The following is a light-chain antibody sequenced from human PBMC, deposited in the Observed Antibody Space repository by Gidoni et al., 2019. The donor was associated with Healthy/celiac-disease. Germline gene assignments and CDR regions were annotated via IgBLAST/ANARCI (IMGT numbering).Light chain of an antibody. J-gene: IGLJ2*01. Sequence: NFMLTQPHSVSESPGKTVTISCTGSSGSIASNYVQWYQQRPGSAPTTVIYEDNQRPSGVPDRFSGSSDSSSNSASLTISGLKTEDEADYYCQSYDSSNHVVFGGGTKLTVL. CDR2: EDN. CDR3: QSYDSSNHVV. CDR1: SGSIASNY. V-gene: IGLV6-57*02.